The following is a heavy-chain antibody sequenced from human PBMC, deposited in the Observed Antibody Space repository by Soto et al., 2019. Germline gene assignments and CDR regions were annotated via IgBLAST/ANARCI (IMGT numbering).Heavy chain of an antibody. V-gene: IGHV1-2*02. Sequence: QVCLVQSGPEVRRPGASVTVSCKASGYTFTHYFIHWVRRAPGQGLEWMGYINPKSGDTHYSQTFRGRVSMTVDTSTDTASVGLSSLKSDDTAVYFCARVPGHKNSRGDFWGQGTPITVSS. CDR3: ARVPGHKNSRGDF. CDR2: INPKSGDT. J-gene: IGHJ4*02. CDR1: GYTFTHYF. D-gene: IGHD3-10*01.